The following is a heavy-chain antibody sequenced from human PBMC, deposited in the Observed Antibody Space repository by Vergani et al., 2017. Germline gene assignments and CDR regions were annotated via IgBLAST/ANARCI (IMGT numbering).Heavy chain of an antibody. D-gene: IGHD2-15*01. V-gene: IGHV3-15*01. Sequence: EVQLVESGGGLVKPGGSLRLSCAASGFTFSNAWMSWFRQAPGKGLEWVGRIKSKIDGGTTDYAAPVKGRFTISRDDSENTLYLQMNSLKTEDTAVYYCTTYSVGGSCFDYWGQGTLVTVSS. CDR1: GFTFSNAW. J-gene: IGHJ4*02. CDR3: TTYSVGGSCFDY. CDR2: IKSKIDGGTT.